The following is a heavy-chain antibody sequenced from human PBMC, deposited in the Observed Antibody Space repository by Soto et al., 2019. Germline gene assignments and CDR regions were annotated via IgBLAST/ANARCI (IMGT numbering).Heavy chain of an antibody. Sequence: PSETLSLTCAFYGGSFSGYYWIWIRQPPGKGLEWIGEINHSGSTNYNPSLKSRVTISVDTSKNQFSLKLSSVTAADTAVYYCARGQAFGGVRSFDYWGQGTLVTVSS. CDR1: GGSFSGYY. D-gene: IGHD3-16*01. CDR2: INHSGST. V-gene: IGHV4-34*01. CDR3: ARGQAFGGVRSFDY. J-gene: IGHJ4*02.